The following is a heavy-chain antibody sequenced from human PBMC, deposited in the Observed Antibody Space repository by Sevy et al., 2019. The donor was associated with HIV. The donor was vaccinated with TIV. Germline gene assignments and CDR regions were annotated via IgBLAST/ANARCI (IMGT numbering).Heavy chain of an antibody. Sequence: GGSLRLSCAGSGFTFGNYAMYWVRQSPRKGLEWVSGMSWNSGSMGYADAVEGRLTMSRDKAKNSLHLEMNSLRPEDTALYYCAKGVSGGNSGAAFDYWGQGTRVTVSS. D-gene: IGHD2-15*01. V-gene: IGHV3-9*01. CDR3: AKGVSGGNSGAAFDY. CDR2: MSWNSGSM. CDR1: GFTFGNYA. J-gene: IGHJ4*02.